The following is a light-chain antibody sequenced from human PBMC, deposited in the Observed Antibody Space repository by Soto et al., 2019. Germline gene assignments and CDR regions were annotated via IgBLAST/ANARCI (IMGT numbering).Light chain of an antibody. J-gene: IGKJ4*01. CDR2: GAS. V-gene: IGKV3-20*01. CDR3: QQYGYSLT. CDR1: QSVYSNF. Sequence: EIVLTESPGTLALSPGERAPLSCRASQSVYSNFLAWYQQKSGQAPRILIYGASSRATGIPAWLSGSASGTDFTLTISRLEPEDFAVYYCQQYGYSLTFGGGTKVDI.